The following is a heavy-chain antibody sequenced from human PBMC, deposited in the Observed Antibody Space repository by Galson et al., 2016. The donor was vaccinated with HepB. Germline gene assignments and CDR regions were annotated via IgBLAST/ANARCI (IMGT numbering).Heavy chain of an antibody. V-gene: IGHV1-2*04. CDR2: LSANSGAT. CDR3: ATSTGYRSGWGSFDI. Sequence: SVKVSCKASGDTFTGYYIHWVRQAPGQGLEWMAWLSANSGATNYAQKFQGWVTMTRDTSISTAYMELTSLTSDATAIYYCATSTGYRSGWGSFDIWGQGTMVTVSS. J-gene: IGHJ3*02. D-gene: IGHD6-25*01. CDR1: GDTFTGYY.